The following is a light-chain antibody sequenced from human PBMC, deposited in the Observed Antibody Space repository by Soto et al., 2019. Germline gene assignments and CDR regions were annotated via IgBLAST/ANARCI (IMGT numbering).Light chain of an antibody. CDR3: AVWDDSLSGMV. J-gene: IGLJ2*01. CDR1: SSDIGRFDY. CDR2: AVS. V-gene: IGLV2-14*01. Sequence: QSALTQPVSVSASPGQSITISCAGTSSDIGRFDYVSWYQHHPGNAPKLVISAVSRRSSGISDRFSGSKSGNTATLTISGLQAEDEADYYCAVWDDSLSGMVFGGGTKVTVL.